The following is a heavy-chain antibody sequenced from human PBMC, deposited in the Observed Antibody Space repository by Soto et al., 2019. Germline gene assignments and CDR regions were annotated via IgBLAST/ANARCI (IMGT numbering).Heavy chain of an antibody. D-gene: IGHD2-15*01. V-gene: IGHV3-66*01. CDR3: ARGGGSGGDDYYYDYMDV. CDR2: IYSGGST. CDR1: GFTVSSNY. J-gene: IGHJ6*03. Sequence: EVQLVESGGGLVQPGGSLRLSCAASGFTVSSNYMSWVRQAPGKGLEWVSVIYSGGSTYYADSVKGRFSISRDKSKNTLDLQMNSRRAEDTAVDYGARGGGSGGDDYYYDYMDVWGKGTTVTVSS.